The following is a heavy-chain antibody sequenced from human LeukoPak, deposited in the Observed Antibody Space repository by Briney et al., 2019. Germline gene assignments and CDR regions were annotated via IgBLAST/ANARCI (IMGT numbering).Heavy chain of an antibody. Sequence: ASVKVSCKASGYTFTGYYMHWVRQAPGQGLEWMGWINPNSGGTNYAQKFQGRVTMTRVTSISTAYMELSRLRFDDTAVYYCARVEEKSVPTYWSFDVWGRGTLVTVSS. V-gene: IGHV1-2*02. J-gene: IGHJ2*01. CDR1: GYTFTGYY. D-gene: IGHD3-10*02. CDR3: ARVEEKSVPTYWSFDV. CDR2: INPNSGGT.